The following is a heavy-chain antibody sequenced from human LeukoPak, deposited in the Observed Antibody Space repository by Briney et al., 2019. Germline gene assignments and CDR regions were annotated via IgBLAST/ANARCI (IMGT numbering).Heavy chain of an antibody. CDR1: GGTFSSYA. D-gene: IGHD2-15*01. Sequence: SVKVSCKASGGTFSSYAISWVRQAPGQGLEWMGRIIPILGIANYAQKFQGRVTITADKSTSTAYMELSSLRSEDTAVYYCARELTVVVVAARLYYYGMDVWGQGTTVTVSS. CDR3: ARELTVVVVAARLYYYGMDV. J-gene: IGHJ6*02. CDR2: IIPILGIA. V-gene: IGHV1-69*04.